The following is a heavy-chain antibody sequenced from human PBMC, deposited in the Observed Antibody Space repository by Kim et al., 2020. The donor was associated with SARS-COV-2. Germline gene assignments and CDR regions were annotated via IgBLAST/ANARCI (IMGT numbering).Heavy chain of an antibody. J-gene: IGHJ3*02. D-gene: IGHD6-19*01. V-gene: IGHV1-3*01. CDR2: INAGNGNT. Sequence: ASVKVSCKASGYTFTSYAMHWVRQAPGQRLEWMGWINAGNGNTKYSQKFQGRVTITRDTSASTAYMELSSLRSEDTAVYYCARLSSGWGFVRAFDIWGQGTMVTVSS. CDR1: GYTFTSYA. CDR3: ARLSSGWGFVRAFDI.